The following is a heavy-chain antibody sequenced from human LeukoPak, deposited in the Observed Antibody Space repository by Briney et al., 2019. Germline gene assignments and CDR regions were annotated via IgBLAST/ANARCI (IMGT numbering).Heavy chain of an antibody. Sequence: PGGSLRLSCAASGFTFSSYSMNWVRQAPGKGLEWVSSISSSSSYIYYADSVKGRFTISRDNAKNSLYLQMNSLRAEDTAVYYCARGGYSGYGLDCWGQGTLVTVSS. CDR2: ISSSSSYI. CDR1: GFTFSSYS. CDR3: ARGGYSGYGLDC. D-gene: IGHD5-12*01. V-gene: IGHV3-21*01. J-gene: IGHJ4*02.